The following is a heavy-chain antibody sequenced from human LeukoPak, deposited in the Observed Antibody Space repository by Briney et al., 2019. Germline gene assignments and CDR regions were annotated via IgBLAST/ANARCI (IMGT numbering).Heavy chain of an antibody. Sequence: PAGSLRLSCAASGFTVSSNYMSWVRQAPGKGLEWVSVIYSGGSTYYADSVKGRFTISRDNSKNTLYLQMNSLRAEDTAVYYCARDLCSYGFFDYWGQGTLVTVSS. J-gene: IGHJ4*02. CDR1: GFTVSSNY. CDR2: IYSGGST. V-gene: IGHV3-66*01. CDR3: ARDLCSYGFFDY. D-gene: IGHD5-18*01.